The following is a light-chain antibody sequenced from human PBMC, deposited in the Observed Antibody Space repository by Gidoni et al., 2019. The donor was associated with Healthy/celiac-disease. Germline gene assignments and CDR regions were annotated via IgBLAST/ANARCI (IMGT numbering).Light chain of an antibody. CDR2: DAS. Sequence: EIVLTQSPATLSLSPGDRATPSCRASQSVSSYLAWYQQKPGQAPRLLIYDASNSATGIPARFSGSGSGTDFSLTISSLEPEDFAVYYCQQRSNWLLTFGGGTKVEIK. V-gene: IGKV3-11*01. J-gene: IGKJ4*01. CDR3: QQRSNWLLT. CDR1: QSVSSY.